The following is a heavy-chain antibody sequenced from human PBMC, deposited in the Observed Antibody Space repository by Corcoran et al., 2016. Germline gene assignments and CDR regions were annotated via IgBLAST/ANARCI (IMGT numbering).Heavy chain of an antibody. CDR3: ARASLRWELELFGY. Sequence: QVQLVQSGAEVKKPGASVKVSCKASGYTFTSYAMHWVRQAPGQRLEWMGWINAGNGNTKYSQKFQGRVTITRDTSASTAYRELSSLRSEDTAVYYCARASLRWELELFGYWGQGTLVTVSS. J-gene: IGHJ4*02. CDR1: GYTFTSYA. V-gene: IGHV1-3*01. CDR2: INAGNGNT. D-gene: IGHD1-7*01.